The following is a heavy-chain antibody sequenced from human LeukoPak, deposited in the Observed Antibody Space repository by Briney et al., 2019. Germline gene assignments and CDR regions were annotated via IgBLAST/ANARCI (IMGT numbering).Heavy chain of an antibody. V-gene: IGHV3-48*01. D-gene: IGHD4-17*01. J-gene: IGHJ3*02. CDR3: VRNDGDNAFDI. CDR1: RFTFSTYS. CDR2: ISSSSTNI. Sequence: GGSLRLSCAASRFTFSTYSMNWVRQATGRGLEWVSYISSSSTNIYYKDSVKGRFTISRDNAKNSLYLHMTSLRAEDTAVYYCVRNDGDNAFDIWGQGAMVIVSS.